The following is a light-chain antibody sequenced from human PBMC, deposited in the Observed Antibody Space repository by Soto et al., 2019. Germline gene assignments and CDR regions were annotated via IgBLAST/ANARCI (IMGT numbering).Light chain of an antibody. V-gene: IGKV1-5*03. CDR1: QSISSW. J-gene: IGKJ4*01. Sequence: DIQMTQSPSTLSASVGDRVTITCRASQSISSWLAWYQQKPGKAPKLLIYKASSLESGVPSRFSGSGSGTKVTLSISSLQPDDFATYYCQQYNSYPLTFGGGTKVEIK. CDR3: QQYNSYPLT. CDR2: KAS.